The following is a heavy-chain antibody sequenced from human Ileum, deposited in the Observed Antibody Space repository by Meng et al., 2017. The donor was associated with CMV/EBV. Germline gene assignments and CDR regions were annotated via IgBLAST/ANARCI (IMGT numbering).Heavy chain of an antibody. CDR3: GRAIDDPYTTNAGTFPWAAHFDF. CDR2: IYYHGNT. D-gene: IGHD1-1*01. CDR1: YS. V-gene: IGHV4-30-4*08. J-gene: IGHJ4*02. Sequence: YSSGWIRQPPGRRLDWVWHIYYHGNTGDKPSLKSRITISVDTSTRQISLKLTSVTAGDTAVYYCGRAIDDPYTTNAGTFPWAAHFDFWGQGTLVTVSS.